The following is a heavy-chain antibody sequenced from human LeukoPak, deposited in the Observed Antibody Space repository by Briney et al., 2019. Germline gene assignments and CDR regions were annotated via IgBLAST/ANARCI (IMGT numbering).Heavy chain of an antibody. J-gene: IGHJ4*02. CDR1: GYTFTSYW. D-gene: IGHD3-10*01. V-gene: IGHV5-51*01. Sequence: KVSCKASGYTFTSYWIGWVRQMPGKGLEWMGIIYPGDSDTRYSPSFQGQVTISADKSISTAYLRWSSLKASDTAMYYCARLMVRGVIDYWGQGTLVTVSS. CDR2: IYPGDSDT. CDR3: ARLMVRGVIDY.